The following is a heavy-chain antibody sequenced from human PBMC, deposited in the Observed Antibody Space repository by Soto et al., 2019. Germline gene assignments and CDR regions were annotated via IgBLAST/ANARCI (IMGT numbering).Heavy chain of an antibody. CDR3: ARDRYNGNRGGHTCFDP. CDR1: RYSFASCA. J-gene: IGHJ5*02. D-gene: IGHD1-20*01. CDR2: INAGNGNT. V-gene: IGHV1-3*01. Sequence: SVEVSSKARRYSFASCAMRSVRQAPEQRLEWMGWINAGNGNTKYSQKFQGRVTITRDTSASTAYMELSSLRSEDTAVYYCARDRYNGNRGGHTCFDPWGQGTLVTVSS.